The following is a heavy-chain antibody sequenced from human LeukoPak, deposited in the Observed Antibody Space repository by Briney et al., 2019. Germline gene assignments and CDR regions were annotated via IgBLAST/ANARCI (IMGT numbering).Heavy chain of an antibody. CDR1: GFTFSSYG. Sequence: GGSLRLSCAASGFTFSSYGMHWVRQAPGKGLEWVAVIWYDGSNKYYADSVKGRFTISRDNSKNTLYLQMNSLRAEDTAVYYCARDVGSSGSSIDYWGQGTLVIVSS. CDR3: ARDVGSSGSSIDY. J-gene: IGHJ4*02. V-gene: IGHV3-33*01. D-gene: IGHD6-19*01. CDR2: IWYDGSNK.